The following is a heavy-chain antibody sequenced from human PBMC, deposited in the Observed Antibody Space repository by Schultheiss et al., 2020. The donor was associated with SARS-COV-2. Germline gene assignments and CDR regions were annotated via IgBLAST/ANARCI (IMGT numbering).Heavy chain of an antibody. D-gene: IGHD2-15*01. V-gene: IGHV1-18*01. CDR3: ARERCSGDICYMFSHDF. Sequence: ASVKVSCKASGYTFSSYGISWVRQAPGQGLEWMGWISADDYNTNYAQRFQGRLTLTVDTPTNTAYMELRSLSSDDTAVYYCARERCSGDICYMFSHDFWGQGSLVTVSS. CDR2: ISADDYNT. J-gene: IGHJ4*02. CDR1: GYTFSSYG.